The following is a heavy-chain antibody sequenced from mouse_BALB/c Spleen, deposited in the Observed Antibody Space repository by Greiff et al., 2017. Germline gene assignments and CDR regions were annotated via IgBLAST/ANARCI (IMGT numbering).Heavy chain of an antibody. D-gene: IGHD2-1*01. V-gene: IGHV1S22*01. CDR3: TWGNYLPWLAY. CDR2: IYPGSGST. Sequence: LQQPGSELVRPGASVKLSCKASGYTFTSYWMHWVKQRPGQGLEWIGNIYPGSGSTNYDEKFKSKATLTVDTSSSTAYMQLSSLTSEDSAVYYCTWGNYLPWLAYWGQGTLVTVSA. J-gene: IGHJ3*01. CDR1: GYTFTSYW.